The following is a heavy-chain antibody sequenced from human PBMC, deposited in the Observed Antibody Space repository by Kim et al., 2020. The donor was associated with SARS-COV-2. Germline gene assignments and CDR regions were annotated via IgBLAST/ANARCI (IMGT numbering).Heavy chain of an antibody. D-gene: IGHD3-10*01. V-gene: IGHV4-39*01. Sequence: SETLSLTCTVSGGSISSSSYYWGWIRQPPGKGLEWIGSIYYSGSTYYNPSLKSRVTISVDTSKNQFSLKLSSVTAADTAVYYRARHAVSLWFGEGWFDP. CDR2: IYYSGST. CDR3: ARHAVSLWFGEGWFDP. CDR1: GGSISSSSYY. J-gene: IGHJ5*02.